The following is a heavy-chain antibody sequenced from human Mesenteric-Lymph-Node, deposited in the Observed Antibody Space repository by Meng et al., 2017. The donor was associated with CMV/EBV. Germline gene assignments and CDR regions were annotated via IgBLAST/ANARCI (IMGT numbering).Heavy chain of an antibody. CDR2: ISAYNGDT. V-gene: IGHV1-18*01. J-gene: IGHJ4*02. D-gene: IGHD3-22*01. CDR3: ARALFYDSSGFNFDY. Sequence: SGSTFISYGLVWVRQAPGQGLEWMGWISAYNGDTDYAQKFQGRVTMTTDTSTSTAYMELRSLRSDDTAMYYCARALFYDSSGFNFDYWGQGTLVTVSS. CDR1: GSTFISYG.